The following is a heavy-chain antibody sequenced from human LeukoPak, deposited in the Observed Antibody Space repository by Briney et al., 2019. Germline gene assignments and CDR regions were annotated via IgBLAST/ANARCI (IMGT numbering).Heavy chain of an antibody. CDR2: ISYDGSDK. CDR3: ARSFTAMGSPDY. D-gene: IGHD5-18*01. CDR1: GFTFSSYA. V-gene: IGHV3-30-3*01. J-gene: IGHJ4*02. Sequence: GGSLRLSCAASGFTFSSYAMHWVRQAPGKGLEWVAVISYDGSDKYYADSVKGRFTISRDNSKNTLYLQMNSLRAEDTAVYYCARSFTAMGSPDYWGQGTLVTVSS.